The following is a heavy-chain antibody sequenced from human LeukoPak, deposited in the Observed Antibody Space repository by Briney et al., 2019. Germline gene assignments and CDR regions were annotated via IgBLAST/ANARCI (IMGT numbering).Heavy chain of an antibody. CDR2: IIPILGIA. CDR3: ARPLYYGSGSDYYYGMDV. Sequence: GASVKVSCKASGGTFSSYAISWVRQAPGQGLEWMGGIIPILGIANYAQKFQGRVTITADKSTSTAYMELSSLRSEDTAVYYCARPLYYGSGSDYYYGMDVWGQGTTVTVSS. V-gene: IGHV1-69*10. J-gene: IGHJ6*02. D-gene: IGHD3-10*01. CDR1: GGTFSSYA.